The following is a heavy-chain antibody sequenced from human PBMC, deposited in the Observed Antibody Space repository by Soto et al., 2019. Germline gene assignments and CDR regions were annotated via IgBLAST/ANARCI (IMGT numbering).Heavy chain of an antibody. CDR3: ATLLIAAAGYDAFDI. J-gene: IGHJ3*02. D-gene: IGHD6-13*01. Sequence: GASVKVSCKASGYTFTSYYMHWVRQAPGQGLEWMGIINPSGGSTSYAQKFQGRVTMTRDTSTSTVYMELSSLRSEDTAVYYCATLLIAAAGYDAFDIWGQGTMGSV. CDR1: GYTFTSYY. CDR2: INPSGGST. V-gene: IGHV1-46*01.